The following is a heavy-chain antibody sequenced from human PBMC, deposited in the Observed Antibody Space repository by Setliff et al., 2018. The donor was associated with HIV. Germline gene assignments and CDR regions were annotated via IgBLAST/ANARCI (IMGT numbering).Heavy chain of an antibody. CDR3: ATDLLWFGERGFDY. CDR1: GFTFRSYW. V-gene: IGHV3-74*01. Sequence: PGGSLRLSCEGSGFTFRSYWLHWVRQVPGKGLVWVSRITTEGGASDGSITGYADSVKGRFTISRDNAKNSLYLQMNSLRVEDTAVYYCATDLLWFGERGFDYWGQGTLVTVSS. CDR2: ITTEGGASDGSIT. D-gene: IGHD3-10*01. J-gene: IGHJ4*02.